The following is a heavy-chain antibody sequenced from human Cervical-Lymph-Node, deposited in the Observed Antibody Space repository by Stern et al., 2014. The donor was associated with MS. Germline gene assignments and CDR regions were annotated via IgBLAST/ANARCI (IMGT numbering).Heavy chain of an antibody. V-gene: IGHV5-51*01. J-gene: IGHJ4*02. Sequence: EVQLVQSGPEVKRPGESLKISCQASGYTFTSYWIGWVRQMPGKGLEWIAIIFPGGSDIRYSPPSQGQVTITADKSSSPAYLQWNNLKASDTAIYYCARQRYFDYWGQGTLVTVSS. CDR2: IFPGGSDI. CDR3: ARQRYFDY. CDR1: GYTFTSYW.